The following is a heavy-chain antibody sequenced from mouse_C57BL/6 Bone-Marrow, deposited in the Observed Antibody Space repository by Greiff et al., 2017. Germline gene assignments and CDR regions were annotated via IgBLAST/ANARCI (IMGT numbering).Heavy chain of an antibody. J-gene: IGHJ3*01. CDR3: ARGEDGSSYPWFAY. CDR2: IYPGSGNT. CDR1: GYTFTDYY. V-gene: IGHV1-76*01. D-gene: IGHD1-1*01. Sequence: LQESGAELVRPGASVKLSCKASGYTFTDYYINWVKQRPGQGLEWIARIYPGSGNTYYNEKFKGKATLTAEKSSSTAYMQLSSLTSEDSAVYFCARGEDGSSYPWFAYWGQGTLVTVSA.